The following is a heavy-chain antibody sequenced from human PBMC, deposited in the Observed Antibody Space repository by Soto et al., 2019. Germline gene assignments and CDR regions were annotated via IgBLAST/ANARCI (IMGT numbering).Heavy chain of an antibody. CDR1: GYSFTNSW. CDR2: IYPDDSHT. J-gene: IGHJ6*02. Sequence: PGESLKISCKASGYSFTNSWIGWVRQMPEKGLEWVGIIYPDDSHTTYSPSFQGRVTISADKSISTAYLQWNTLKVSDTAMYLYARALSGGVYQYVMDVWGQGTTVTVSS. D-gene: IGHD3-3*01. CDR3: ARALSGGVYQYVMDV. V-gene: IGHV5-51*01.